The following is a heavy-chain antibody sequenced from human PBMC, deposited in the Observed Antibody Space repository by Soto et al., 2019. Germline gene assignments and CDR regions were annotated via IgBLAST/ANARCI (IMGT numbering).Heavy chain of an antibody. CDR3: AKDDYGKNDGDSLEM. Sequence: QVQLVQSGAEVKKPGASVKVSCKASGYTFTSFGITWVRQAPGQGLEWMGWISVYNGKTNYAQKLQGRVTVTRDTSTNTAYMELRSLGSDDTAVYYCAKDDYGKNDGDSLEMWGQGTMVTVSS. J-gene: IGHJ3*02. CDR2: ISVYNGKT. D-gene: IGHD4-17*01. V-gene: IGHV1-18*01. CDR1: GYTFTSFG.